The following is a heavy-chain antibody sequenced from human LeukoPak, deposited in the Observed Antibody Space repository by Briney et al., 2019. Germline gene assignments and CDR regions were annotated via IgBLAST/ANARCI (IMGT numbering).Heavy chain of an antibody. V-gene: IGHV3-74*01. CDR3: ARDQAGSRHYADL. Sequence: GGSLRLSCAGTGYTFSSAWMHWVRQAPGKGLVWVSRINSDGSSTIYADSVRGRFTISRDNAKNTLYLQMNSLRADDTAVYYCARDQAGSRHYADLWGQGTLVTVSS. J-gene: IGHJ5*02. D-gene: IGHD3-10*01. CDR2: INSDGSST. CDR1: GYTFSSAW.